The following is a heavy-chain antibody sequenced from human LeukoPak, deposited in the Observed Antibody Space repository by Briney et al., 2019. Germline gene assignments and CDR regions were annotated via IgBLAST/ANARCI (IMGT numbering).Heavy chain of an antibody. CDR3: ASGQMATKGGGD. CDR2: IIPIFGTA. Sequence: ASVKVSCKASGGTSSSYAISWVRQAPGQGLEWMGGIIPIFGTANYAQKFQGRVTITADESTSTAYMELSSLRSEDTAVYYCASGQMATKGGGDWGQGTLVTVSS. V-gene: IGHV1-69*13. J-gene: IGHJ4*02. D-gene: IGHD5-24*01. CDR1: GGTSSSYA.